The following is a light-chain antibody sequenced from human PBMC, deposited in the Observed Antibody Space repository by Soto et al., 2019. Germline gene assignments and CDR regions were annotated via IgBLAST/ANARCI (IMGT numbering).Light chain of an antibody. V-gene: IGLV3-21*02. Sequence: SYELTQPPSVSVAPGQTARITCGGNNIGSKSVHWYQQKPGQAPVLVVYDDSDRPSGVAEGFSGSNTANTATLPTSRVEAGDEADYYCQVWDSSSDHGVFGGGTKLTVL. CDR3: QVWDSSSDHGV. CDR1: NIGSKS. J-gene: IGLJ3*02. CDR2: DDS.